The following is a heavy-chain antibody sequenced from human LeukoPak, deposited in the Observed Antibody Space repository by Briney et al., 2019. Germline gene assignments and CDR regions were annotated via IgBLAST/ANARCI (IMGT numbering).Heavy chain of an antibody. Sequence: GGSLRLSCAASEFTFSSYWMSWVRQAPGKGLEWVADIKQDGGQIYYLESVKGRFTVSRDNAKNSLYLQMNSLRAEDTAVYYCARLGARQMLEYWGQGTLVTVSS. J-gene: IGHJ4*02. CDR3: ARLGARQMLEY. CDR2: IKQDGGQI. V-gene: IGHV3-7*01. D-gene: IGHD4-17*01. CDR1: EFTFSSYW.